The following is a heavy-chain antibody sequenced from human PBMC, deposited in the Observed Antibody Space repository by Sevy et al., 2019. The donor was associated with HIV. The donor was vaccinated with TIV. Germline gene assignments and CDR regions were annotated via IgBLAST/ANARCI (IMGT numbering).Heavy chain of an antibody. CDR2: ISSSGSTI. J-gene: IGHJ3*02. D-gene: IGHD2-15*01. CDR3: GRVSGAGYCSGGSCIDAFDN. V-gene: IGHV3-11*01. CDR1: GFTFSDYY. Sequence: GGSLRLSCAASGFTFSDYYMSWIRQAPGKGLEWVSYISSSGSTIYYADSVKGRFTISRDNAKNSLYLQMNSLRAEDTAEYYCGRVSGAGYCSGGSCIDAFDNWGQGTMVTVSS.